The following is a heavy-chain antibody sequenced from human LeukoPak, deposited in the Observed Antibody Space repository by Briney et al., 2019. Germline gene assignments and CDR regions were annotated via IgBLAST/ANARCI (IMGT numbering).Heavy chain of an antibody. CDR2: INLKSGGT. D-gene: IGHD4-23*01. V-gene: IGHV1-2*02. J-gene: IGHJ4*02. CDR3: ARDATADPTNSLDC. Sequence: GASVKVSCKASGYTFTGYHMHWVRQAPGQGLEWMGWINLKSGGTNYAQNFQGRVTMTRDTSISTAYMELSRLRSDDTAVYFCARDATADPTNSLDCWGQGTLVTVSS. CDR1: GYTFTGYH.